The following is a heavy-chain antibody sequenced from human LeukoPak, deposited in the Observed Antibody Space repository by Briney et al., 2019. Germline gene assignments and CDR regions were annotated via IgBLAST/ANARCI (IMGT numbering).Heavy chain of an antibody. V-gene: IGHV4-39*01. CDR2: IYYSGST. D-gene: IGHD1-26*01. J-gene: IGHJ4*02. Sequence: SETLSLTCTVSGGSISSSSYYWGWIRQPPGKGLEWIGSIYYSGSTYYNPSLKSRVTISVDTSKNQFSLKLSSVTAADTAVYYCARLRRVGATPFDYWGQGTLVTVSS. CDR3: ARLRRVGATPFDY. CDR1: GGSISSSSYY.